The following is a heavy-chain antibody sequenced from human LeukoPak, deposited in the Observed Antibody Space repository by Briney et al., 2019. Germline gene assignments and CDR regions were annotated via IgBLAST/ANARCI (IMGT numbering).Heavy chain of an antibody. CDR2: ISSSSSYI. Sequence: GGSLRLSCAASGFTFSSYSMNWVRQVPGKGREWVSSISSSSSYIYYADSVKGRFTISRDNAKNSLYLQMNSLRAEDTAVYYCARDGVDYYDSSGYYYWGQGTLVTVSS. CDR1: GFTFSSYS. CDR3: ARDGVDYYDSSGYYY. D-gene: IGHD3-22*01. J-gene: IGHJ4*02. V-gene: IGHV3-21*01.